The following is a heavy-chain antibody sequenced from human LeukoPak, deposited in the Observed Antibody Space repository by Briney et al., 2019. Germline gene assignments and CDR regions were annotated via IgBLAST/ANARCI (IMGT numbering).Heavy chain of an antibody. D-gene: IGHD6-19*01. Sequence: GASVTVSCKASGYTFTSYYMHWVRQAPGQGLEWMGKINPSDGSTRYAQKFQGRVTMTRDMSTSTVYMELSSLRSEDTAVYYCATGRIAVAGTGAFDIWGQGTMVTVSS. CDR2: INPSDGST. V-gene: IGHV1-46*01. CDR3: ATGRIAVAGTGAFDI. CDR1: GYTFTSYY. J-gene: IGHJ3*02.